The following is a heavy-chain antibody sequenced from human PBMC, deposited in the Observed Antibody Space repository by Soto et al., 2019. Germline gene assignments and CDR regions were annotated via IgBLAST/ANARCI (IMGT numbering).Heavy chain of an antibody. CDR1: GYSFTSYW. D-gene: IGHD6-13*01. CDR2: IYPGDSDT. J-gene: IGHJ6*02. V-gene: IGHV5-51*01. Sequence: ESVKSSGKGSGYSFTSYWHGWVRQMPGKGLGWMGIIYPGDSDTRYSPSFQGQVTISGNKSISTAYLQWSSLKASDTAMYYCARHGEYSSSSYDSDYYHYGMDVCGQGTTGAASS. CDR3: ARHGEYSSSSYDSDYYHYGMDV.